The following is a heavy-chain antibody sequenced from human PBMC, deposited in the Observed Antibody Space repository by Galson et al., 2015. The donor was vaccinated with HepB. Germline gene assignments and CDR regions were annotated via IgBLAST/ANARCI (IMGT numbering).Heavy chain of an antibody. CDR2: ISGSGGST. J-gene: IGHJ3*02. D-gene: IGHD1-26*01. CDR1: GFTFSSYA. V-gene: IGHV3-23*01. Sequence: SLRLSCAASGFTFSSYAMSWVRQAPGKGLEWVSAISGSGGSTYYADSVKGRFTISRDNSKNTLYLQMNSLRAEDTAVYYCAKELGGATTFPDAFDIWGQGTMVTVSS. CDR3: AKELGGATTFPDAFDI.